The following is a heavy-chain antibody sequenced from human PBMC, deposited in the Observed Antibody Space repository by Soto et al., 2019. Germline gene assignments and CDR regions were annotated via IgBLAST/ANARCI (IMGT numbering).Heavy chain of an antibody. CDR1: GYTFTSYG. CDR3: ARERGDSSSWYILSAAERDYYYYMDV. D-gene: IGHD6-13*01. V-gene: IGHV1-18*01. J-gene: IGHJ6*03. CDR2: ISAYNGNT. Sequence: GASVKVSCKASGYTFTSYGISWVRQAPGQGLEWMGWISAYNGNTNYAQKLQGRVTMTTDTSTSTAYMELRSLRSGDTAVYYCARERGDSSSWYILSAAERDYYYYMDVWGKGTTVTVSS.